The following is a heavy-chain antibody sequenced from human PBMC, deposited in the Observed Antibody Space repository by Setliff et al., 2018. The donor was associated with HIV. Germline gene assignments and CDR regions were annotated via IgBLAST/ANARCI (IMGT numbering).Heavy chain of an antibody. CDR3: AEGRDEYKTGY. J-gene: IGHJ4*02. Sequence: SETLSLTCSVSGVSINRTDHYWGWIRQSPGKRLEWIGSVSQSGSTYYNPSLKSRVTMSLDTSKNQFSLKVSSVTAADTAVYYCAEGRDEYKTGYWGQGTLVTVSS. CDR1: GVSINRTDHY. CDR2: VSQSGST. V-gene: IGHV4-39*07. D-gene: IGHD1-1*01.